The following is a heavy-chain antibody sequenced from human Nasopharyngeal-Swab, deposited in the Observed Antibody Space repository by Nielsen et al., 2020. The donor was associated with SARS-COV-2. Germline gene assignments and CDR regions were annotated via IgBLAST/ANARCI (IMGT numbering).Heavy chain of an antibody. CDR2: IYYSGST. J-gene: IGHJ4*02. Sequence: SETLSPPFTLSGCPNSGYYWSWTRQPPGEGLEWIGYIYYSGSTNYNPSLGSRVTISVDTSKNQFSLHLTSVAAADTAMYYCARRTTYDHFDYWGQGILVTVSS. CDR1: GCPNSGYY. V-gene: IGHV4-59*01. D-gene: IGHD1-1*01. CDR3: ARRTTYDHFDY.